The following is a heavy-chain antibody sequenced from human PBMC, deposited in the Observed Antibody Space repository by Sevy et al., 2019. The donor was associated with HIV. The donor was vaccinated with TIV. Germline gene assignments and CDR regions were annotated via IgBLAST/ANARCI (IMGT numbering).Heavy chain of an antibody. CDR1: GFTFSSYA. D-gene: IGHD3-22*01. CDR3: AKLGIRSGYSNSPFDY. V-gene: IGHV3-23*01. Sequence: GGSLRLSCAASGFTFSSYAMNWVRQAPGKGLEWVSVISAGGGTTYYADSVKGRFTISRDNSKNTLFLQMNSLRAEDTARYYCAKLGIRSGYSNSPFDYWGQGALVTVSS. CDR2: ISAGGGTT. J-gene: IGHJ4*02.